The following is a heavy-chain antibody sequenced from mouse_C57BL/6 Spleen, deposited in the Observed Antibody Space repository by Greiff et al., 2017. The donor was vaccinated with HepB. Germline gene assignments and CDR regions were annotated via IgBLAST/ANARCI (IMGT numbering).Heavy chain of an antibody. CDR1: GYAFSSYW. CDR2: IYPGDGDT. V-gene: IGHV1-80*01. Sequence: QVHVKQSGAELVKPGASVKISCKASGYAFSSYWMNWVKQRPGKGLEWIGQIYPGDGDTNYNGKFKGKATLTADKSSSTAYMQLSSLTSEDSAVYFCARDYYGRNSWFAYWGQGTLVTVSA. CDR3: ARDYYGRNSWFAY. D-gene: IGHD1-1*01. J-gene: IGHJ3*01.